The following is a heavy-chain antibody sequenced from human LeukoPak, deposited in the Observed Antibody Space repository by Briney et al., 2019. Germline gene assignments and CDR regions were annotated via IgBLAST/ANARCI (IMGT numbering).Heavy chain of an antibody. CDR3: ARDSPRGSGYRAHFDY. Sequence: GGSLRLSCAASGFTFDDYGMSWVRQAPGKGLEWVSGINWNGGSTGYADSVKGRFTISRDNAKNSLYLQMNSLRAEDTALYYCARDSPRGSGYRAHFDYWGQGTLVTVSS. D-gene: IGHD3-22*01. CDR2: INWNGGST. CDR1: GFTFDDYG. V-gene: IGHV3-20*04. J-gene: IGHJ4*02.